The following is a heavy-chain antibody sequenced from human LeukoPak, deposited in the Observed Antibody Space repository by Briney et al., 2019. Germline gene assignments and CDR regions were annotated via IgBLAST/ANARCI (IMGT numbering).Heavy chain of an antibody. D-gene: IGHD2-2*02. Sequence: GESLKISCKGSGYTFTDYWIGWVRQMPGKGLEGMGIIYPGDSDTKYSRSFQGQVTISAAKSITPAYLQWRSLKATDTAMYYCAWWYHCSTSSCFTGADYGMDVWGRGTTVTVSS. CDR2: IYPGDSDT. V-gene: IGHV5-51*01. CDR1: GYTFTDYW. CDR3: AWWYHCSTSSCFTGADYGMDV. J-gene: IGHJ6*02.